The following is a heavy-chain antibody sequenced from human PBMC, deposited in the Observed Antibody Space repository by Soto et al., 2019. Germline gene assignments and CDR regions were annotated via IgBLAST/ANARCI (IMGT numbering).Heavy chain of an antibody. D-gene: IGHD3-10*01. V-gene: IGHV4-61*01. Sequence: PSETLSLTCTVSGGSVSSGSYYWSWIRQPPGKGLEWIGGIYHSGSTYYNPSLKSRVTISVDTSKNQFSLKLSSVTAADTAVYYCAAERITMVRGWSYWGQGTLVTVSS. J-gene: IGHJ4*02. CDR3: AAERITMVRGWSY. CDR1: GGSVSSGSYY. CDR2: IYHSGST.